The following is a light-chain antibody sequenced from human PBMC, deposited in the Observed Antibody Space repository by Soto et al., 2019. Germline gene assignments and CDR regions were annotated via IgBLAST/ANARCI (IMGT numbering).Light chain of an antibody. CDR1: SSDVGTYEY. V-gene: IGLV2-14*03. Sequence: QCALTQPASVSGSPGQSITISCTGTSSDVGTYEYVSWYQHHPGKAPKLMIYDVSNRPSGVSDRFSGSKSGNTASLTISGLQAEDEADYYCSSYASNGDVLFGGGTKLTVL. CDR3: SSYASNGDVL. CDR2: DVS. J-gene: IGLJ2*01.